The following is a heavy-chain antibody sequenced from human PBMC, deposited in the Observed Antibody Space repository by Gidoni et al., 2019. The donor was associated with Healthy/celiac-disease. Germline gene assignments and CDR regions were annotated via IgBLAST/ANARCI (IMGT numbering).Heavy chain of an antibody. Sequence: EVQLVESGGGLVKPGGSLRLSCAASGFTFSSYSMNWVRQAPGKGLAWVSSISSSSSYIYYADSVKGRFTISRDNAKNSLYLQMNSLRAEDTAVYYCAREGYYDILTTYYYYYMDVWGKGTTVTVSS. D-gene: IGHD3-9*01. CDR1: GFTFSSYS. J-gene: IGHJ6*03. CDR2: ISSSSSYI. CDR3: AREGYYDILTTYYYYYMDV. V-gene: IGHV3-21*01.